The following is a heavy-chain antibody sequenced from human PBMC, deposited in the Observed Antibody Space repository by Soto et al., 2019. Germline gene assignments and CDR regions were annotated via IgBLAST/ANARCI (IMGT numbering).Heavy chain of an antibody. CDR2: SYYSGTS. J-gene: IGHJ5*02. V-gene: IGHV4-39*01. CDR1: GGSIRVQSYY. Sequence: SETLSLTCTVSGGSIRVQSYYWTWIRQTPGKGLEWVGSSYYSGTSYFNPALKGRVTISVDTSTNQFSLRLTSVTAADTAVYYCTRRYNWHVYYFDPWGQGTLVTVSS. CDR3: TRRYNWHVYYFDP. D-gene: IGHD1-20*01.